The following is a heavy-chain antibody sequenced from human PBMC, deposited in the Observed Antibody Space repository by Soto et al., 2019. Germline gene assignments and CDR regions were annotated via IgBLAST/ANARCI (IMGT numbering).Heavy chain of an antibody. CDR3: AGFSEVAANEINWFDP. V-gene: IGHV4-30-4*01. CDR2: IYYSGST. Sequence: LSLTCTLPAASLTIGAYYLSWIRQPPGKGLEWIGYIYYSGSTYYNPSLKSRVTISVDTSKNQFSLKLSSVTAADTAVYYCAGFSEVAANEINWFDPWGQGTMVTVSS. CDR1: AASLTIGAYY. D-gene: IGHD2-15*01. J-gene: IGHJ5*02.